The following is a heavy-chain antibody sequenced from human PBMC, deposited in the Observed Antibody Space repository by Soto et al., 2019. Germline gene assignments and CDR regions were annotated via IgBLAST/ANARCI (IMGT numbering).Heavy chain of an antibody. D-gene: IGHD1-1*01. V-gene: IGHV6-1*01. CDR1: GDSVSGDSAA. Sequence: PSQTLSLTCVISGDSVSGDSAAWNWVRLSPSRGLEWLARTYYRSRWYNDYAVSVRSRITVNADTSKNQFSLQLTSVTPEDTAIYFCAGTTSHHWLYMDVWGRGTTVTVS. CDR2: TYYRSRWYN. J-gene: IGHJ6*03. CDR3: AGTTSHHWLYMDV.